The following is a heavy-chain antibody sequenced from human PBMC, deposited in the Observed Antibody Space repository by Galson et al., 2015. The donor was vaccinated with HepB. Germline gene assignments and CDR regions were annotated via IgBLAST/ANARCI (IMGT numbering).Heavy chain of an antibody. Sequence: SLRLSCAASGFTFSTYGMHWVRQAPGKGLEWVALIWYDGSKIHYADSVTGRFTISRDNSKNTLYLQMNSLRAGDTAVYYCARGAVRVPAAIDNYFDYWGQGTLVTVSS. CDR1: GFTFSTYG. CDR2: IWYDGSKI. J-gene: IGHJ4*02. CDR3: ARGAVRVPAAIDNYFDY. V-gene: IGHV3-33*01. D-gene: IGHD2-2*01.